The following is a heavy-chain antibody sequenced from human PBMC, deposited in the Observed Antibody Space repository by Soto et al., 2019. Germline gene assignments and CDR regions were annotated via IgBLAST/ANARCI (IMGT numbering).Heavy chain of an antibody. D-gene: IGHD3-9*01. CDR3: ARDTTPYDILTGYYLQPFDY. Sequence: PGGSLRLSCAASGFTFSSYSMNWVRQAPGKGLEWVSSISSSSSYIYYADSVKGRFTISRDNAKNSLYLQMNSLRAEDTAVYYCARDTTPYDILTGYYLQPFDYWGQGTLVIVSS. J-gene: IGHJ4*02. CDR2: ISSSSSYI. CDR1: GFTFSSYS. V-gene: IGHV3-21*01.